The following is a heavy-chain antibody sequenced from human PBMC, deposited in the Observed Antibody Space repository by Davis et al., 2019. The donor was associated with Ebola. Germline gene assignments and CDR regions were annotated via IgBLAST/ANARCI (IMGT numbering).Heavy chain of an antibody. CDR1: GFTFSNAW. J-gene: IGHJ4*02. V-gene: IGHV3-15*01. Sequence: GESLKISCAASGFTFSNAWMSWVRQAPGKGLEWVGRIKSKTDGGTTDYAAPVKGRFTISRDDSKNTLYLQMNSLKTEDTAVYYCTTDLDSSLDYWGQGTLVTVSS. CDR3: TTDLDSSLDY. D-gene: IGHD6-19*01. CDR2: IKSKTDGGTT.